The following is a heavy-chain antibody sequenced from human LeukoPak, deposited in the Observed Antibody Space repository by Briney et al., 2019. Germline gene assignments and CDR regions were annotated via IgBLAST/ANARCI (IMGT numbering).Heavy chain of an antibody. Sequence: PSETLSLTCAVYGGSFSGYYWSWIRQPPGKGLEWIGEINHSGSTNYNPSLKSRVTISVDTSKNQFSLKLSSVTAADTAVYYCARIGGPRAFDIWGQGTMVTVSS. D-gene: IGHD2-15*01. V-gene: IGHV4-34*01. CDR3: ARIGGPRAFDI. CDR1: GGSFSGYY. J-gene: IGHJ3*02. CDR2: INHSGST.